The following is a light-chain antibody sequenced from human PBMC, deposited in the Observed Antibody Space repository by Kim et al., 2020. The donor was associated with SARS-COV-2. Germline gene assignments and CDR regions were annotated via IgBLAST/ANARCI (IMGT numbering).Light chain of an antibody. CDR3: QQLNSYPLT. CDR1: QGISSH. V-gene: IGKV1-9*01. Sequence: IQLTQSPSSLSASVGDRVTITCRASQGISSHLAWYQQKPGKAPNLLIYAASTLQGGVPSRFSGSGSGTEFTLTISSLQPEDFATYCCQQLNSYPLTFGGGTKVEI. J-gene: IGKJ4*01. CDR2: AAS.